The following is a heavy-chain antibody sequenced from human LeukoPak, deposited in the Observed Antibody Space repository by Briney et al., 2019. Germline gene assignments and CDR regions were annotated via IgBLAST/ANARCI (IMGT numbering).Heavy chain of an antibody. D-gene: IGHD5-24*01. CDR2: ISGSGGST. J-gene: IGHJ4*02. V-gene: IGHV3-23*01. CDR3: AKDGEMATITAY. Sequence: SGGSLRLSCAASGFTFSSYAMSWVRQAPGKGLEWVSAISGSGGSTYYADSVKGRFTISRDNSKNTLYLQMNSLRAEDTAVYYCAKDGEMATITAYWGQGTLVTASS. CDR1: GFTFSSYA.